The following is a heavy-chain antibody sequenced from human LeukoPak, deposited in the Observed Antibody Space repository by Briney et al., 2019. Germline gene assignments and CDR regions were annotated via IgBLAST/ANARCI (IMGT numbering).Heavy chain of an antibody. CDR1: GYTFTGYY. D-gene: IGHD2-2*02. V-gene: IGHV1-2*02. CDR3: ARDYCSSTSCYMDNAFDI. Sequence: ASVKVSCKASGYTFTGYYMHWVRQAPGQGLEWMGWINPNSGGTNYAQKFQGRVTMTRDTSISTAYMELSRLRSDDTAVYYCARDYCSSTSCYMDNAFDIWGQGTMVTVSS. J-gene: IGHJ3*02. CDR2: INPNSGGT.